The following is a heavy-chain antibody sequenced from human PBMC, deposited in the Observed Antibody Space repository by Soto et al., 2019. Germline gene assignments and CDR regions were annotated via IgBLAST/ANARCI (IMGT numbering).Heavy chain of an antibody. V-gene: IGHV3-33*01. CDR2: IWYDGSNK. J-gene: IGHJ6*02. D-gene: IGHD1-26*01. CDR3: ARDRMVGSNSGSYYYYGMDV. CDR1: GFTFSSYG. Sequence: ESGGGVVQPGRSLRLSCAASGFTFSSYGMHWVRQAPGKGLEWVAVIWYDGSNKYYADSVKGRFTISRDNSKNTLYLQMNSLRAEDTAVYYCARDRMVGSNSGSYYYYGMDVWGQGTTVTVSS.